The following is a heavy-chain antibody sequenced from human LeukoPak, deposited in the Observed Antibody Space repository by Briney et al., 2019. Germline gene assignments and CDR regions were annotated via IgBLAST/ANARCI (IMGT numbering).Heavy chain of an antibody. J-gene: IGHJ4*02. CDR1: GGSFSGYY. CDR3: ARRFYSTFDY. D-gene: IGHD3-3*01. CDR2: INHSGST. Sequence: SETLSLTCAVYGGSFSGYYWIWIRQPPGKGLEWIGEINHSGSTNYNPSLKSRVTISVDTSKNQFSLKLSSVTAADTAVYYCARRFYSTFDYWGQGTLVTVSS. V-gene: IGHV4-34*01.